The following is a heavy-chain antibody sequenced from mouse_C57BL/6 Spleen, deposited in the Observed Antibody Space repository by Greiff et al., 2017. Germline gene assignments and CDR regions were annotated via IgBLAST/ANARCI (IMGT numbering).Heavy chain of an antibody. CDR2: IHPNSGST. Sequence: QVQLQQPGAELVKPGASVKLSCKASGYTFTSYWMHWVKQRPGQGLEWIGMIHPNSGSTNYNEKFKSKATLTVDKSSSTAYMQLSSLTSEDSAVYYCARNDYDVGRFAYWGQGTLVTVSA. CDR1: GYTFTSYW. D-gene: IGHD2-4*01. J-gene: IGHJ3*01. CDR3: ARNDYDVGRFAY. V-gene: IGHV1-64*01.